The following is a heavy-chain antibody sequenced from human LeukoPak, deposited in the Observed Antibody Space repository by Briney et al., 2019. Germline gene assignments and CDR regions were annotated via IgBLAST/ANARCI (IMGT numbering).Heavy chain of an antibody. J-gene: IGHJ4*02. CDR3: ARHSPGSRGVDY. Sequence: SETLSLTCTVSGGSFSGYYWIWIRQPPGKGLEWIGEIDHSGNTQYNPSLKSRVTISIDTSKNQFSLYLTSVTAADTAMYYCARHSPGSRGVDYWGQETLVTVSS. CDR1: GGSFSGYY. D-gene: IGHD2-21*01. CDR2: IDHSGNT. V-gene: IGHV4-34*01.